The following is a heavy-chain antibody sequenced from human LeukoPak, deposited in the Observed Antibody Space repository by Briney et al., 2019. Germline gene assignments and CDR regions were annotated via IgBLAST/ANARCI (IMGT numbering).Heavy chain of an antibody. CDR3: AKDVTSSLYCSGETCDATYFDN. J-gene: IGHJ1*01. Sequence: GGSLRVSCEVSGFIFSNYAKSWVRQAQGKGPEWVAAISSRADSTYYAPSTKGRFTVSRDNSRNKVFLQMNRLGVEDTAIYYCAKDVTSSLYCSGETCDATYFDNWGQGTLVTVS. V-gene: IGHV3-23*01. CDR2: ISSRADST. CDR1: GFIFSNYA. D-gene: IGHD3-9*01.